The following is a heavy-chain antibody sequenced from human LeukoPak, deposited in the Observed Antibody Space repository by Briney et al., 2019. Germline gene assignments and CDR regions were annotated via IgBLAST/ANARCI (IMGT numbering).Heavy chain of an antibody. J-gene: IGHJ3*02. V-gene: IGHV3-23*01. CDR1: GFTFSSYA. CDR2: ISCSGGST. D-gene: IGHD2-2*01. CDR3: AKDQADIVVVPAAMEGVAFVI. Sequence: GGSLRLSCAASGFTFSSYAMSWVRQAPGKGLEWVSAISCSGGSTYYADSVKGRFTISRDNSKNTLYLQMNSLRAEDTAVYYCAKDQADIVVVPAAMEGVAFVIWGQGTMVTVSS.